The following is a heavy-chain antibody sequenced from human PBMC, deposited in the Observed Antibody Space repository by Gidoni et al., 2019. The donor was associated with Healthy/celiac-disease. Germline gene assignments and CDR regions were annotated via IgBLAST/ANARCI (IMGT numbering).Heavy chain of an antibody. CDR2: ICSSSSTI. V-gene: IGHV3-48*02. Sequence: EVHLVESGGCLVQPGGCLSPSCSASGFTFIGYSMNWVRQAPGKGLEWVSYICSSSSTIYYEDSVKGRFTISRDNAKNSLYLQMNSLRDEDTAVYYCARDAGQQLVIDAFDIWGQGTMVTVSS. D-gene: IGHD6-13*01. CDR1: GFTFIGYS. CDR3: ARDAGQQLVIDAFDI. J-gene: IGHJ3*02.